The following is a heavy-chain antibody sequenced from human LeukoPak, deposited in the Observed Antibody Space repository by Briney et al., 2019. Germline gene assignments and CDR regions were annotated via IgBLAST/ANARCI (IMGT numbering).Heavy chain of an antibody. CDR1: GGTFSSYA. Sequence: ASVKVSCKASGGTFSSYAISWVRQAPGQGLEWMGRIIPILGIANYAQKFQGRVTITADKSTSTAYMELSSLRSEDTVVYYCAREGYCSGGSCYWAGEDSFDYWGQGTLVTVSS. J-gene: IGHJ4*02. D-gene: IGHD2-15*01. CDR3: AREGYCSGGSCYWAGEDSFDY. CDR2: IIPILGIA. V-gene: IGHV1-69*04.